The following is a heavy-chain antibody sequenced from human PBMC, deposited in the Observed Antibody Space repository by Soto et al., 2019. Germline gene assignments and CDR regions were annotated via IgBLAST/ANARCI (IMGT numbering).Heavy chain of an antibody. D-gene: IGHD4-17*01. Sequence: EVHLVESGGGVAQPGRSLRLSCATSGFTFDDYAMHWVRQAPGKGLEWVSGISWNSDSTGYADSVKGRFTISRDNAKKSLFLQMNRLRSEDTAFYCCARTTWGYGEPLDSWGQGTLVTVSS. CDR3: ARTTWGYGEPLDS. CDR1: GFTFDDYA. CDR2: ISWNSDST. J-gene: IGHJ4*02. V-gene: IGHV3-9*01.